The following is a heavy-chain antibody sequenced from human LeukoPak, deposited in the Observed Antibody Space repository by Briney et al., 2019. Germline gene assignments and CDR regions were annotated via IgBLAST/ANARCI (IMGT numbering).Heavy chain of an antibody. Sequence: SVKVSCKASGYTFTSYDINWVRQAPGQGLEWMGRIIPILGIANYAQKFQGRVTITADKSTSTAYMELSSLRSEDTAVYYCAPQGGAAAGTDYWGQGTLVTVSS. CDR3: APQGGAAAGTDY. D-gene: IGHD6-13*01. V-gene: IGHV1-69*04. J-gene: IGHJ4*02. CDR1: GYTFTSYD. CDR2: IIPILGIA.